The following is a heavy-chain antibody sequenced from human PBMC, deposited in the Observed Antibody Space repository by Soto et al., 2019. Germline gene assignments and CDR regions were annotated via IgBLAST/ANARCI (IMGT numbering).Heavy chain of an antibody. Sequence: ALSLTCTPCRPSIWGYYQSRIRECPWRGLESIVYMYNSGSTVYNPSFKSRVTISVDTSKNQFSLKLNSVTAADTAVYYCARDLWGYCGTDCHSLDVWGYGTTVT. J-gene: IGHJ6*02. V-gene: IGHV4-59*01. CDR3: ARDLWGYCGTDCHSLDV. D-gene: IGHD2-21*02. CDR1: RPSIWGYY. CDR2: MYNSGST.